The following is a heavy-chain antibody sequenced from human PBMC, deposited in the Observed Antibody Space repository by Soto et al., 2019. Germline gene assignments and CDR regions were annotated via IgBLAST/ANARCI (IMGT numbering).Heavy chain of an antibody. J-gene: IGHJ6*02. Sequence: QITLKESGPTLVRPTQTLTLTCTFSGFSLSTSGVGVGWIRQPPGKALEWLALIYWDDDKRYSPSLKSRLTITKDTSKTQVELTMTNIDPVDTATYYCAHSRCGGDCLQSNSSHYYYGMDVWGQGTTVTVSS. CDR2: IYWDDDK. CDR3: AHSRCGGDCLQSNSSHYYYGMDV. CDR1: GFSLSTSGVG. D-gene: IGHD2-21*02. V-gene: IGHV2-5*02.